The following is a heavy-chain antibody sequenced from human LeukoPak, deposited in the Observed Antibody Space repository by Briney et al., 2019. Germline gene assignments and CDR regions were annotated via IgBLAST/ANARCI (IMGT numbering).Heavy chain of an antibody. CDR3: ARDFPSYSSSSGGYYYHMDV. CDR2: IYTSGST. Sequence: SETLSLTCTVSGGSISSGSYYWSWIRQPAGKGLEWIGRIYTSGSTNYNPSLKSRVTISVDTSKNQFSLKLSSVTAADTAVYYCARDFPSYSSSSGGYYYHMDVWGKGTTVTVSS. J-gene: IGHJ6*03. CDR1: GGSISSGSYY. D-gene: IGHD6-13*01. V-gene: IGHV4-61*02.